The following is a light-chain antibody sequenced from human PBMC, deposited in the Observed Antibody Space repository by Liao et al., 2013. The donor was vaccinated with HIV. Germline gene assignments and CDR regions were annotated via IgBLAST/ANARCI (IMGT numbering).Light chain of an antibody. CDR3: QSADSSGTCPV. CDR2: KDT. CDR1: ALPKQY. Sequence: SYELTQPPSVSVSPGQTATITCSGDALPKQYAYWYQQKPGQAPVLVIFKDTQRPSGIPERFSGSSSGTTVTLTISGVQAEDEADYYCQSADSSGTCPVFGGGTKLTVL. J-gene: IGLJ3*02. V-gene: IGLV3-25*03.